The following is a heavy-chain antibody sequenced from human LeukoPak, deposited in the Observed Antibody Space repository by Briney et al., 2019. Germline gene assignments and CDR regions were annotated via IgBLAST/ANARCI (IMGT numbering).Heavy chain of an antibody. CDR3: ASWVPSSSWFADPFDY. V-gene: IGHV3-21*01. J-gene: IGHJ4*02. CDR1: GFTFSSYS. D-gene: IGHD6-13*01. CDR2: ISSSSSYI. Sequence: GGSPRLSCAASGFTFSSYSMNWVRQAPGKGLEWVSSISSSSSYIYYADSVKGRFTISRDNAKNSLYLQMNSLRAEDTAVYYCASWVPSSSWFADPFDYWGQGTLVTVSS.